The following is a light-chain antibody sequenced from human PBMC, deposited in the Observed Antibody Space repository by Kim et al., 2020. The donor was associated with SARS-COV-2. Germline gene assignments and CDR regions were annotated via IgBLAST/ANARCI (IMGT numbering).Light chain of an antibody. CDR1: SLRKYD. Sequence: SSELTQDSALSVALGQTVRITCQGDSLRKYDGSWYQQKPGQAPILAISGKNNRPPGIPDRFSGTNSGNTASLTITGAQAEHEADYYCSSRDSSGYVIFGGGTKLTVL. J-gene: IGLJ2*01. CDR2: GKN. V-gene: IGLV3-19*01. CDR3: SSRDSSGYVI.